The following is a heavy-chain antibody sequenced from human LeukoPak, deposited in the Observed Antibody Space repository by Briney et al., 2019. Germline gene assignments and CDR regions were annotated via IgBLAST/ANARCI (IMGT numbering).Heavy chain of an antibody. CDR1: GFTFSTYW. J-gene: IGHJ3*02. CDR3: ARAPPVFYGSGSYYKGQNLGAFDI. Sequence: GGSLRLSCAASGFTFSTYWMHWVRQAPGKGLVWVSRINSDGSDTIYADSVKGRFTISRDNSKNTLYLQMNSLRAEDTAVYYCARAPPVFYGSGSYYKGQNLGAFDIWGQGTMVTVSS. CDR2: INSDGSDT. D-gene: IGHD3-10*01. V-gene: IGHV3-74*01.